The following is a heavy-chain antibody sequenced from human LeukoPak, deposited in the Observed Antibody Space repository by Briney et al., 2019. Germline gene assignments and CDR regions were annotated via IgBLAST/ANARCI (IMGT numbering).Heavy chain of an antibody. CDR3: ARVKYCSNGICYNRYYFDY. J-gene: IGHJ4*02. Sequence: GGSLRLSCAASGFTFSSFSMYWIRQAPGEGLALVSRIRGGTDITTYADSVKGRFTTSRDNAKKTLYLQMTYVRAEDTAVYYCARVKYCSNGICYNRYYFDYWGQGTLVTVSS. CDR2: IRGGTDIT. V-gene: IGHV3-74*01. CDR1: GFTFSSFS. D-gene: IGHD2-8*01.